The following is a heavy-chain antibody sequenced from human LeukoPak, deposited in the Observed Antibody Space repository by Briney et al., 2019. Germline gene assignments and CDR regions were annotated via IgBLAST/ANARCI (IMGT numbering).Heavy chain of an antibody. CDR2: ISGSGGST. Sequence: GGSLRLSCAASGFTFSSYAMSWVRQAPGKGLEWVSAISGSGGSTYYADSVKGRFTISRDNSKNTLYLQMNSLRAEDTAVYYCAKDRSGVDWLLWGYYYYYMDVWGKGTTVTVSS. D-gene: IGHD3-9*01. CDR3: AKDRSGVDWLLWGYYYYYMDV. J-gene: IGHJ6*03. CDR1: GFTFSSYA. V-gene: IGHV3-23*01.